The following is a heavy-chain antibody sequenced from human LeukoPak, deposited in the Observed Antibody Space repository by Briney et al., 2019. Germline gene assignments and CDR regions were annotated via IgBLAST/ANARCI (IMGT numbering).Heavy chain of an antibody. Sequence: GASVKVSCKASGGTFSSYAISWVRQAPGQGLEWMGGIIPIFGTANYPQKFQGRVTITTDESTSTAYMELSSLRSEDTAVYYCAKLISVTLGDYWGQGTLVTVSS. CDR3: AKLISVTLGDY. CDR2: IIPIFGTA. J-gene: IGHJ4*02. D-gene: IGHD2-21*02. CDR1: GGTFSSYA. V-gene: IGHV1-69*05.